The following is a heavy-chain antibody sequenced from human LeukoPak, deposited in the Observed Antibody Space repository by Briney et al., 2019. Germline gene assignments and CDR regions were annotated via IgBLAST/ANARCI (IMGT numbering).Heavy chain of an antibody. V-gene: IGHV3-7*01. J-gene: IGHJ3*02. CDR3: ARAQITVRSSAFDI. CDR1: GFTFSSYM. CDR2: IKPDGGEK. D-gene: IGHD3-16*01. Sequence: GGSLRLSCAASGFTFSSYMMTWVRQAPAKGLEWVANIKPDGGEKFYVDSVRGRFTISRDNAKNSLYLQMNSLRAEDTAVYYCARAQITVRSSAFDIWGQGTMVTVSS.